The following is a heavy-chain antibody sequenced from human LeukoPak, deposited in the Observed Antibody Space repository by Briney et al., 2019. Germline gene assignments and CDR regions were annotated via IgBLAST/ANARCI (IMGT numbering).Heavy chain of an antibody. D-gene: IGHD3-22*01. V-gene: IGHV3-9*01. CDR3: AKERINYYDSSGYLRPDFDY. Sequence: PGRSLRLSCAASGFTFDDYAMHWVRQAPGKGLEWVSGISWNSGSIGYADSVKGRFTISRDNAKNSLYLQMNSLRAEDTALYYCAKERINYYDSSGYLRPDFDYWGQGTLVTVSS. J-gene: IGHJ4*02. CDR1: GFTFDDYA. CDR2: ISWNSGSI.